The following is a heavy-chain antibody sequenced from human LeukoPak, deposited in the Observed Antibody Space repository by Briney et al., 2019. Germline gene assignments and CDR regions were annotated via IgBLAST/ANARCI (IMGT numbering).Heavy chain of an antibody. CDR2: IYYSVST. CDR3: ARDPHSGSYFPYRGYYYGMDV. D-gene: IGHD1-26*01. Sequence: SETLSLTCTVSGGSISSSSYYWGWIRQPPGKGLEWIGSIYYSVSTYYNPSLKSRVTISVDTSKNQFSLKLSSVTAADTAVYYCARDPHSGSYFPYRGYYYGMDVWGQGTTVTVSS. J-gene: IGHJ6*02. V-gene: IGHV4-39*02. CDR1: GGSISSSSYY.